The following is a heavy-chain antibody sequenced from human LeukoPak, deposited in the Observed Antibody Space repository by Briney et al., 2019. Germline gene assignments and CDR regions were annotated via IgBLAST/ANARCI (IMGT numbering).Heavy chain of an antibody. CDR2: ICPGDSDT. CDR3: ARRSRAGTFDY. Sequence: GESLKISCKGSGYSFTSYWIGWVRQMPGRGLEWMGIICPGDSDTRYSPSFQGRVTISADKSISTAYLQWSSLKASDTAMYYCARRSRAGTFDYWGQGTLVTVSS. V-gene: IGHV5-51*01. CDR1: GYSFTSYW. J-gene: IGHJ4*02. D-gene: IGHD1-1*01.